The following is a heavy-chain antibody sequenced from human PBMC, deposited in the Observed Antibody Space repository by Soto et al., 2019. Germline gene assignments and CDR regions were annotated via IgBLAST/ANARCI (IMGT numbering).Heavy chain of an antibody. D-gene: IGHD3-10*01. J-gene: IGHJ6*02. CDR2: IWYDGSHK. Sequence: QVQLVESGGGVVQPGRSLRLSCGASGFTFSTYGMYWVRQAPGKGLEWVSVIWYDGSHKYYGDSVKGRFTISRDNSKNTLYLQMSSLRAEDTAVYYCARMRGSKTSYYYYFAMDVWGQGTTVTVSS. CDR1: GFTFSTYG. CDR3: ARMRGSKTSYYYYFAMDV. V-gene: IGHV3-33*01.